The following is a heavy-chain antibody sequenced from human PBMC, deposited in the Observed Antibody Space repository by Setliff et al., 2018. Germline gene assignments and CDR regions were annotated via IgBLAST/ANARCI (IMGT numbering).Heavy chain of an antibody. CDR1: GYTFTSHY. CDR2: INPSSGRT. Sequence: ASVKVSCKASGYTFTSHYMHWVRQAPGLGLEWMGTINPSSGRTSYAQKFQGRVTMTRDTSTSTAYMELSSLRSEDTAVYYCARGYSYGYDSGYYFDYWGQGTLVTVSS. D-gene: IGHD5-18*01. V-gene: IGHV1-46*01. J-gene: IGHJ4*02. CDR3: ARGYSYGYDSGYYFDY.